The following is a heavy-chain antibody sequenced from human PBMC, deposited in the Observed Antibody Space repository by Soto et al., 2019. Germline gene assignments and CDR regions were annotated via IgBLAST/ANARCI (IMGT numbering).Heavy chain of an antibody. CDR3: AREKSYGMDV. Sequence: QVQLVQSGAEVKKPGASVKVSCKASGYTFTSYDINWVRQATGQGLEWMGWMNPNSGNTGYAQKSQVRVTMTRNTTITTAYMEPSSRRSEDTSVYYCAREKSYGMDVWGQGTRVTVSS. CDR2: MNPNSGNT. CDR1: GYTFTSYD. J-gene: IGHJ6*02. V-gene: IGHV1-8*01.